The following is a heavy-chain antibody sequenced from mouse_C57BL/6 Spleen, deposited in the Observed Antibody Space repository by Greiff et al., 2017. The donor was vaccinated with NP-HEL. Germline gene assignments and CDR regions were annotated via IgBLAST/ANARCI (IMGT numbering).Heavy chain of an antibody. J-gene: IGHJ4*01. CDR1: GYTFTSYW. CDR2: IDPSDSYT. CDR3: ARELGRGYAMDY. D-gene: IGHD4-1*01. V-gene: IGHV1-69*01. Sequence: QVQLQQPGAELVMPGASVKLSCKASGYTFTSYWMHWVKQRPGQGLEWIGEIDPSDSYTNYNQKFKGKSTLTVDKSSSTAYMQLSSLTSEDSVVYYCARELGRGYAMDYWGQGTSVTVSS.